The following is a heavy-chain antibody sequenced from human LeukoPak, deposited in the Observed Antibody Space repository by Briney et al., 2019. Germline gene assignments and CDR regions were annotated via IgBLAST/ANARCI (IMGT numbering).Heavy chain of an antibody. CDR3: ATHIVVVVAATGPDAFDI. J-gene: IGHJ3*02. Sequence: GGSLRLSCAASGFTFSSYAMSWVRQAPGKGLEWVSAISGSGGSTYYADSVKGRFPISRDNSKNTLYLQMNSLRAEDTAVYYCATHIVVVVAATGPDAFDIWGQGTMVTVSS. CDR1: GFTFSSYA. CDR2: ISGSGGST. V-gene: IGHV3-23*01. D-gene: IGHD2-15*01.